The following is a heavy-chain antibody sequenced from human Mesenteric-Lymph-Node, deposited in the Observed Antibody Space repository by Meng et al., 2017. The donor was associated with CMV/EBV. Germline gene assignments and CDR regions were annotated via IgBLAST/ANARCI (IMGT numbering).Heavy chain of an antibody. CDR3: ARGGTYAFDS. J-gene: IGHJ4*02. D-gene: IGHD1-14*01. V-gene: IGHV4-34*01. Sequence: SETLSLTCAVYGGSFNIYDLNWIRRPPGKGLEWIGKINESGITNYNPSLKGRLTISLDKSKNQFSLQLSSVTAADTAVYFCARGGTYAFDSWGLGNLVTVSS. CDR2: INESGIT. CDR1: GGSFNIYD.